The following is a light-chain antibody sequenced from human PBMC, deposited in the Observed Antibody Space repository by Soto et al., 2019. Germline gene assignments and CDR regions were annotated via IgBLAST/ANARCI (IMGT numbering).Light chain of an antibody. Sequence: QSALTQPASVSGSPGQSITISCTGTSSDVGDYNYVSWYQQHPGKAPKLMIYDVTNRPSGVSNRFSGSKSGNTASLTISGLQAEDEADYYCSSYTSSSTRVIGGGTKLTVL. CDR1: SSDVGDYNY. CDR2: DVT. CDR3: SSYTSSSTRV. J-gene: IGLJ2*01. V-gene: IGLV2-14*01.